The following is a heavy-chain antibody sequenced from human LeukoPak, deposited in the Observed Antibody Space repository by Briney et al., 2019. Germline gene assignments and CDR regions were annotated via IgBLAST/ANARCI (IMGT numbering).Heavy chain of an antibody. V-gene: IGHV3-30-3*01. J-gene: IGHJ5*02. CDR1: GFTFSSHA. D-gene: IGHD1-26*01. Sequence: PGRSLRLSCSVSGFTFSSHAMHWVRQAPGKGLECVAYISYDGSFQYHADSVKGRFTISRDNSKDILYLQMNSLRVDDSATYYCVGEVGSRQMNPWGQGTLVTVSS. CDR2: ISYDGSFQ. CDR3: VGEVGSRQMNP.